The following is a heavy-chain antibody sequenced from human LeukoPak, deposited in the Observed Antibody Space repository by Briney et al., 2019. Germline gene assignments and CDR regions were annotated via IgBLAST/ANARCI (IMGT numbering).Heavy chain of an antibody. CDR3: AREGRSLHTF. D-gene: IGHD5/OR15-5a*01. CDR2: IKEDGTET. Sequence: GGSLRLSCAASGFMFSSNWMSWVRLAPGKGLEWVANIKEDGTETYYVDSVKGRFTISRDNAKNSLYLQTNSLRVEDTAVYYCAREGRSLHTFWGPGTLVTVSS. V-gene: IGHV3-7*03. CDR1: GFMFSSNW. J-gene: IGHJ4*02.